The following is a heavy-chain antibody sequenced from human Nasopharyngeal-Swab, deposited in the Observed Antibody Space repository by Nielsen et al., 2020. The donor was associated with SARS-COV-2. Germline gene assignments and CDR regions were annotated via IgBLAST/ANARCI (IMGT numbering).Heavy chain of an antibody. V-gene: IGHV1-18*01. J-gene: IGHJ4*02. CDR3: VRCSSSSRTVPDY. CDR2: MNPNSGNT. D-gene: IGHD6-6*01. CDR1: GYTFTSYD. Sequence: ASVKVSCKASGYTFTSYDINWVRQATGQGLEWMGWMNPNSGNTNYAQKLQGRVTMTTDTSTSTAYMELRSLRSDDTAVYYCVRCSSSSRTVPDYWGQGTLVTVSS.